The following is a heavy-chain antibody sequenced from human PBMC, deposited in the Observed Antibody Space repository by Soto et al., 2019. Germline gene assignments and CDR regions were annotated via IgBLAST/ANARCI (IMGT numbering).Heavy chain of an antibody. CDR1: GGTFSSYA. CDR2: IIPIFGTA. Sequence: ASVKLACKASGGTFSSYAISWVRQAPGQGLEWMGGIIPIFGTANYAQKFQGRVTITADESTSTAYMELSSLRSEDTAVYYCARDTGDFWSGYYTPYGYYYYYYGMDVWGQGTTVTVSS. CDR3: ARDTGDFWSGYYTPYGYYYYYYGMDV. V-gene: IGHV1-69*13. D-gene: IGHD3-3*01. J-gene: IGHJ6*02.